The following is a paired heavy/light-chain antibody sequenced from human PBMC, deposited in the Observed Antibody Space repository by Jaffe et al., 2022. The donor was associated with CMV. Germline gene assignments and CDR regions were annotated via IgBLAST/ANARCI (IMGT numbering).Light chain of an antibody. J-gene: IGLJ1*01. CDR2: YDS. CDR1: NIGSKS. V-gene: IGLV3-21*04. Sequence: SYVLTQPPSVSVAPGKTARITCGGNNIGSKSVHWYQQKPGQAPVLVIYYDSDRPSGIPERFSGSNSGNTATLTISRVEAGDEADYYCQVWDSSSDSIIVFGTGTKVTVL. CDR3: QVWDSSSDSIIV.
Heavy chain of an antibody. CDR2: ISSNGGST. Sequence: EVQLVESGGGLVQPGGSLRLSCAASGFTFSSYAMHWVRQAPGKGLEYVSAISSNGGSTYYANSVKGRFTISRDNSKNTLYLQMGSLRAEDMAVYYCARILGGRGGHYYDSSGYYSEGAFDIWGQGTMVTVSS. CDR3: ARILGGRGGHYYDSSGYYSEGAFDI. J-gene: IGHJ3*02. CDR1: GFTFSSYA. D-gene: IGHD3-22*01. V-gene: IGHV3-64*01.